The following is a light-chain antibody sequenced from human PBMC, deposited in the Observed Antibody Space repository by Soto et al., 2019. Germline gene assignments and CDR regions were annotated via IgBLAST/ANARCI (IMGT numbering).Light chain of an antibody. CDR3: SSYSFSGTSVTLDV. Sequence: QSVLTQPASVSGSPGQSITISCTGTSSDVGSYNLVSWYQQHPGKAPKLMIYEGSKRPSGVSNRFSGSKSGNTASLTISGLQAEDEADYYCSSYSFSGTSVTLDVFGTGTKVTVL. CDR1: SSDVGSYNL. CDR2: EGS. J-gene: IGLJ1*01. V-gene: IGLV2-14*02.